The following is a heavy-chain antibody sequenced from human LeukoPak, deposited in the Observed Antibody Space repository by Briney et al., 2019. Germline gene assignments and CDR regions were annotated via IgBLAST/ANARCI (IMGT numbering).Heavy chain of an antibody. CDR2: IIPIFGTA. V-gene: IGHV1-69*13. CDR1: GGTFSSYA. CDR3: ARERPRGGLRSVVWFDP. D-gene: IGHD4-17*01. Sequence: SVKVSCKASGGTFSSYAISWVRQAPGQGPEWMGGIIPIFGTANYAQKFQGRVTITADESTSTVYMELSSLRSEDTAVYYCARERPRGGLRSVVWFDPWGQGTLVTVSS. J-gene: IGHJ5*02.